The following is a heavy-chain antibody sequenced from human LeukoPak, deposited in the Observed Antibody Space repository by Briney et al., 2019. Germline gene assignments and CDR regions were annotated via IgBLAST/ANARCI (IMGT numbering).Heavy chain of an antibody. Sequence: SETLSLTCAVYGGSFSGHYWSWIRQPPGKGLEWIGEINHSGSTNYNPSLKSRVTISVDTSKNQFSLKLSSVTAADTAVYYCARSILPDYWGQGTLVTVSS. V-gene: IGHV4-34*01. CDR1: GGSFSGHY. J-gene: IGHJ4*02. CDR2: INHSGST. CDR3: ARSILPDY.